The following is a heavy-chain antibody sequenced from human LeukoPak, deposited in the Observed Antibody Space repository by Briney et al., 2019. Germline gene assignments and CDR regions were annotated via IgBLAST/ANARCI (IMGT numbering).Heavy chain of an antibody. V-gene: IGHV3-74*01. CDR2: IKSDGSWT. CDR3: VRDGDAYDFDL. D-gene: IGHD5-12*01. CDR1: GFSIRGYW. Sequence: GGSLRLSCAASGFSIRGYWMHWVRQAPGKGLMWVSRIKSDGSWTNYADSVRGRFTISRDNAKNTLFPQMVGRRAEDTAIYYCVRDGDAYDFDLWGQGILVTVSS. J-gene: IGHJ4*02.